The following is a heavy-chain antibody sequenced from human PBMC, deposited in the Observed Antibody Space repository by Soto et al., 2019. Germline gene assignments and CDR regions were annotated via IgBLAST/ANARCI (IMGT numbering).Heavy chain of an antibody. Sequence: GGSLRLSCKASGFTFSSYSMNWVRQAPGKGLEWVSGINWNGGSTGYADSVKGRFTISRDNAKNSLYLQMNSLRAEDTALYYCARVPPGGYSGYDSAFDIWGQGTMVTVSS. CDR1: GFTFSSYS. CDR3: ARVPPGGYSGYDSAFDI. J-gene: IGHJ3*02. V-gene: IGHV3-20*04. CDR2: INWNGGST. D-gene: IGHD5-12*01.